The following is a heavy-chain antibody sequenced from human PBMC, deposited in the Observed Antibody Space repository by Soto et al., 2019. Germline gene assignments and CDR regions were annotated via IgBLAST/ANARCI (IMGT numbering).Heavy chain of an antibody. D-gene: IGHD6-19*01. CDR3: ARETRSAVAGDFFYAYGMDV. CDR2: INPSGGST. V-gene: IGHV1-46*01. J-gene: IGHJ6*02. CDR1: GYTFTSYY. Sequence: ASVKVSCKASGYTFTSYYMHWVRQAPGQGLEWMGIINPSGGSTSYAQKFQGRVTMTRDTSTSTVYMELSSLRSEDTAVYYCARETRSAVAGDFFYAYGMDVWGQGTTVTVSS.